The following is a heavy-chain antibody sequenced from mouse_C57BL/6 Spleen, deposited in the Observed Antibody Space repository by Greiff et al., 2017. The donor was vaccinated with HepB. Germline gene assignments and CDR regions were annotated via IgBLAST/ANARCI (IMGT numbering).Heavy chain of an antibody. CDR2: IYPSDSET. CDR3: ARSAGSSPHYAMDY. CDR1: GYTFTSYW. D-gene: IGHD1-1*01. J-gene: IGHJ4*01. Sequence: VQLQQPGAELVRPGSSVKLSCKASGYTFTSYWMDWVKQRPGQGLEWIGNIYPSDSETHYNQKFKDKATLTVDKSSRTAYMQLSSLTSEDSAVYYCARSAGSSPHYAMDYWGQGTSVTVSS. V-gene: IGHV1-61*01.